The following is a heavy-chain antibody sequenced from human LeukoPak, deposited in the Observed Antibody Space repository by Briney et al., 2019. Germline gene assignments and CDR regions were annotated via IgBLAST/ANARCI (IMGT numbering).Heavy chain of an antibody. Sequence: GGSLRLSCAASGFTFSSYSMIWVRQAPGKGLEWVSSISSSSSYIYYADSVKGRFTISRDNAKNSLYLQMNSLRAEDTAVYYCARDHRDGQIDYWGQGTLVTVSS. CDR3: ARDHRDGQIDY. D-gene: IGHD1-14*01. CDR1: GFTFSSYS. V-gene: IGHV3-21*01. CDR2: ISSSSSYI. J-gene: IGHJ4*02.